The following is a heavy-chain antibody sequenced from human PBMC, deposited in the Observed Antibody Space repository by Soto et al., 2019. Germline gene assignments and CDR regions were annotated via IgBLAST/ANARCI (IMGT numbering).Heavy chain of an antibody. CDR3: VKRGRNWGAFDF. V-gene: IGHV3-23*01. D-gene: IGHD7-27*01. Sequence: VQLLESGGDLVQPGGSLRLPCVAFGFILTNNALSWVPQPPGKGLEWVSTIGGTDGDSDGVPWYEDSVKGRFTISRDSSANTLFLHMDNLRAEDSALYYCVKRGRNWGAFDFWGQGTTVVVSS. CDR1: GFILTNNA. J-gene: IGHJ3*01. CDR2: IGGTDGDSDGVP.